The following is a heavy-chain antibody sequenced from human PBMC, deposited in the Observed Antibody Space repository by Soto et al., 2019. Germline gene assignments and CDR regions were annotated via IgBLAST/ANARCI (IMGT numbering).Heavy chain of an antibody. J-gene: IGHJ4*02. D-gene: IGHD3-10*01. Sequence: XETLSLTCTFSVDSFSSYYWTWIRQPPGKRLEWVAYIFHTGNTNYNPSLKSRVTISVDTSKNQFSLKLRSVTPADTAVYYCAAIDGALEYWGPGTLVTVSS. CDR1: VDSFSSYY. V-gene: IGHV4-59*01. CDR3: AAIDGALEY. CDR2: IFHTGNT.